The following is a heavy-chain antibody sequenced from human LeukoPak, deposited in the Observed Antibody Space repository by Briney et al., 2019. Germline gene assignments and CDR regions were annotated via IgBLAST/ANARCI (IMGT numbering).Heavy chain of an antibody. CDR2: IDYTGST. Sequence: SEPLTLTCTVSGGSVSSGSYYWSWIRQPPGKGLVWIGTIDYTGSTKYNPALKSGVSISVDTTKNQFSLKQSSVTAADTAVYYCARGPPDGEDFYYGGQGTLVTVSA. D-gene: IGHD4-17*01. CDR1: GGSVSSGSYY. J-gene: IGHJ4*02. V-gene: IGHV4-61*01. CDR3: ARGPPDGEDFYY.